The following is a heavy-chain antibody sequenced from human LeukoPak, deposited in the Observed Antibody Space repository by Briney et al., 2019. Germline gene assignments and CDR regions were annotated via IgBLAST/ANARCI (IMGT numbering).Heavy chain of an antibody. CDR1: GFTVSSTY. CDR2: IYSGGST. CDR3: ARDLTTSLDY. J-gene: IGHJ4*02. V-gene: IGHV3-66*01. D-gene: IGHD4/OR15-4a*01. Sequence: GGSLRLSCAASGFTVSSTYMSWVRQAPGKGLEWVSVIYSGGSTYYADSVKGRFTISRDNSKNTLYLQMNSLRAEDTAVYYCARDLTTSLDYWGQGALVTVSS.